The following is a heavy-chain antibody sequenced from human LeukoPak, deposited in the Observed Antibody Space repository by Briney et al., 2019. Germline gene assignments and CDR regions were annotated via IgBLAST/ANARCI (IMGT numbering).Heavy chain of an antibody. Sequence: ASVKVSCKASGGTFSSYAISWVRQAPGQGLEWMGWISAYNGNTNYAQKLQGRVTVTTDTSTSTAYMELRSLRSDDTAVYYCARGPDKRGYSYGYGNFDYWGQGTLVTVSS. D-gene: IGHD5-18*01. J-gene: IGHJ4*01. CDR1: GGTFSSYA. CDR3: ARGPDKRGYSYGYGNFDY. CDR2: ISAYNGNT. V-gene: IGHV1-18*01.